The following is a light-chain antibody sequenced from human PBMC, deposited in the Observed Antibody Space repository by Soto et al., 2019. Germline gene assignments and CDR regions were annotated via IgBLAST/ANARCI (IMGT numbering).Light chain of an antibody. CDR3: QQYNNWPPWT. CDR1: QSVSSD. J-gene: IGKJ1*01. V-gene: IGKV3-15*01. Sequence: EIVMTQSPATLSLSPGERATLSCRASQSVSSDLAWYQQKPGQSPRLLIYHASARATGVPARFSGSGSGTEFTLTISSLQSEDFAVYYCQQYNNWPPWTFGQGTKVDIK. CDR2: HAS.